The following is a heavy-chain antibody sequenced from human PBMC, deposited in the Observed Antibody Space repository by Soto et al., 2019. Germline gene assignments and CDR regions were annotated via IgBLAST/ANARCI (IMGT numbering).Heavy chain of an antibody. CDR3: VRQQAWWVGAFN. CDR2: VHFSEST. D-gene: IGHD1-26*01. CDR1: GASMSNNNDY. J-gene: IGHJ4*02. V-gene: IGHV4-39*01. Sequence: QLQLQESGPGLVKPSETLSLTCTVSGASMSNNNDYWAWIRQPPGKGLEWIGSVHFSESTYYNPALKTRVTISVDTSKKQFSLQLYSVTAADTAVYYCVRQQAWWVGAFNWGRGTLVTVPS.